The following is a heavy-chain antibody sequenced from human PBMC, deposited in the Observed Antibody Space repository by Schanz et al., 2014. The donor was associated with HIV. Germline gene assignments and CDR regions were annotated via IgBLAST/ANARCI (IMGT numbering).Heavy chain of an antibody. Sequence: VQLLESGGGLEQPGGSLRLSCAASGFNFNNYAMTWVRQAPGKWLEWLAVISYDGRNKKFANSVKGRFTISRDNSKNTVYLQAKSLRPEDTAVYYCVHDDSDNDGFDMWGQGTMVTVSS. CDR2: ISYDGRNK. D-gene: IGHD3-22*01. CDR1: GFNFNNYA. CDR3: VHDDSDNDGFDM. V-gene: IGHV3-30*18. J-gene: IGHJ3*02.